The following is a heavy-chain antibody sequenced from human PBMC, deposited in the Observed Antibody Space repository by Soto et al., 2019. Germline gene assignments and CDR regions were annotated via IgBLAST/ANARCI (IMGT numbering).Heavy chain of an antibody. Sequence: SETLSLTCTVSGGSISSGGYYWSWIRQHPGKGLEWIGYIYYSGSTYYNPSLKSRVTISVDTSKNQFSLKLSSVTAADTAVYYCVRGLLAVPGYYDSSGYYFDYWGQGTLVTVSS. CDR3: VRGLLAVPGYYDSSGYYFDY. V-gene: IGHV4-31*03. J-gene: IGHJ4*02. CDR2: IYYSGST. CDR1: GGSISSGGYY. D-gene: IGHD3-22*01.